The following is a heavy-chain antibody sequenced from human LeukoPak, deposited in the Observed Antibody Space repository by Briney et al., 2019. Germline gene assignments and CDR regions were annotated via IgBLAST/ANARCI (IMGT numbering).Heavy chain of an antibody. CDR1: AFTFSSYA. CDR2: ISYDGSNK. CDR3: AREGGSGSRAYFDY. D-gene: IGHD3-10*01. J-gene: IGHJ4*02. Sequence: GGSLRLSCAASAFTFSSYAMHWVRQAPGKGLEWVAVISYDGSNKYYADSVKGRFTISRDNSKNTLYLQMNSLRAEDTAVYYCAREGGSGSRAYFDYWGQGTLVTVSS. V-gene: IGHV3-30-3*01.